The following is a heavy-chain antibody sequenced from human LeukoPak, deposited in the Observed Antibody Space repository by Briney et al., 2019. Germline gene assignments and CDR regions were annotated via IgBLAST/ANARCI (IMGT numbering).Heavy chain of an antibody. D-gene: IGHD3-10*01. Sequence: AETLSLTCTVSDGSISIYFWSWIRQPPGKGLEWIGYVYSSGNTNYSPSLKGRAIISADTSKNQFSLKLTSVTAADTAVYYCVRDRELTYWGQGILVTVSS. J-gene: IGHJ4*02. CDR3: VRDRELTY. V-gene: IGHV4-4*08. CDR1: DGSISIYF. CDR2: VYSSGNT.